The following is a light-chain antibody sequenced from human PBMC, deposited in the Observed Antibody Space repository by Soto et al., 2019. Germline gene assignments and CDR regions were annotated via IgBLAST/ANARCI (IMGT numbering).Light chain of an antibody. J-gene: IGLJ2*01. CDR1: SSNIGSYT. V-gene: IGLV1-44*01. CDR3: AAWDDSLNGHVV. Sequence: QSVLTQPPSASGAPGQRVTIAVSGSSSNIGSYTVNWYQQFPGTAPKLVIYSNNQRPSGVPDRFSGSKSGTSASLVISGLQSEDEADYFCAAWDDSLNGHVVFGGGTQLTVL. CDR2: SNN.